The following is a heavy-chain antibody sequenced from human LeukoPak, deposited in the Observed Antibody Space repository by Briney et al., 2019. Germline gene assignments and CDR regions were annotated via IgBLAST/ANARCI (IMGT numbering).Heavy chain of an antibody. J-gene: IGHJ3*02. D-gene: IGHD3-3*01. CDR1: GGSISSYY. CDR3: ARDTGRFSRAFDI. V-gene: IGHV4-59*12. CDR2: IYYSGST. Sequence: PSETLSLTCTVSGGSISSYYWSWIRQPPGKGLEWIGYIYYSGSTNYNPSLKSRVTISVDTSKNQFSLKLSSVTAADTAVYYCARDTGRFSRAFDIWGQGTMVTVSS.